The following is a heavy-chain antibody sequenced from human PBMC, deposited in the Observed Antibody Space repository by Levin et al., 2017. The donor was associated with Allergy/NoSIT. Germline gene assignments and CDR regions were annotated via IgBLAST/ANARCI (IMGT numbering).Heavy chain of an antibody. CDR1: GGSISSGGYS. CDR2: IYLSGST. V-gene: IGHV4-30-2*01. Sequence: PSQTLSLTCAVSGGSISSGGYSWSCIRQPPGKGLEWIGNIYLSGSTNDNPSLKSRVTMSVDRSKNQFSLKLSYVTAADTAVYYCARVAGYSYGYYFDYWGPGTLVTVSS. J-gene: IGHJ4*02. D-gene: IGHD5-18*01. CDR3: ARVAGYSYGYYFDY.